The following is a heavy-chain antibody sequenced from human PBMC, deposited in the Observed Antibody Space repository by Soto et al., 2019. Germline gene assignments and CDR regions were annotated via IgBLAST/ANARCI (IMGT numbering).Heavy chain of an antibody. CDR2: IYNDGSYT. Sequence: EVQLVESGGGLVPPWGSVRLSCAASGFIFKMYWMHWVRQTPGKGLVWISRIYNDGSYTDYADSVKGRFTISRDNVNDTLYLQMNNLRAEDSGLYYCTRGPRPISTGTGAYWGQGTQVTVSS. V-gene: IGHV3-74*01. J-gene: IGHJ4*02. CDR1: GFIFKMYW. CDR3: TRGPRPISTGTGAY. D-gene: IGHD3-10*01.